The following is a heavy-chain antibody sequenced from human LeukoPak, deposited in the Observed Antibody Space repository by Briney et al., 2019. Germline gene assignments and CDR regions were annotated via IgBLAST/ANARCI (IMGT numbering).Heavy chain of an antibody. CDR2: ISGSSSYI. J-gene: IGHJ4*02. CDR1: GFTFSSYS. V-gene: IGHV3-21*01. CDR3: ARGEWSSSPFDS. D-gene: IGHD6-6*01. Sequence: GGSLRLSCAASGFTFSSYSMNWVRQAPGKGLEWVSSISGSSSYIYYADSVKGRFTISRDNAKNSLYLQMNSLRAEDTAVYYCARGEWSSSPFDSWGQGTLVTVSS.